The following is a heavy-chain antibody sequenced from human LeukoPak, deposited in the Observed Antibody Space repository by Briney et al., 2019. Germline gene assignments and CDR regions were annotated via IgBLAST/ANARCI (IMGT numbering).Heavy chain of an antibody. Sequence: PGGSLRLSCAATGFTFSNYAIHWGRQAPSKGLEWVAFISDDGSRQHYADSVKGRFTISRDNSKNTLNLQMNSLRAEDTAVYYCVKDRTGTYTLDYWGQGTLVTVSS. J-gene: IGHJ4*02. CDR2: ISDDGSRQ. CDR3: VKDRTGTYTLDY. D-gene: IGHD3-10*01. CDR1: GFTFSNYA. V-gene: IGHV3-30-3*01.